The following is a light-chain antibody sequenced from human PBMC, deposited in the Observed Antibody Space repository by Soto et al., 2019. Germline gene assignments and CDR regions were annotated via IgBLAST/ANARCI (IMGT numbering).Light chain of an antibody. Sequence: QSVLTQPASVSGSPRHSITISCTGTSSDVGGYNYVSWYQHHPGKAPKLMIYDVTYRPSGVSNRFSGSKSGNTASLTISGLQAEDEADYYCTSYTSSSTRVFGTGTKVTVL. CDR1: SSDVGGYNY. CDR3: TSYTSSSTRV. V-gene: IGLV2-14*03. CDR2: DVT. J-gene: IGLJ1*01.